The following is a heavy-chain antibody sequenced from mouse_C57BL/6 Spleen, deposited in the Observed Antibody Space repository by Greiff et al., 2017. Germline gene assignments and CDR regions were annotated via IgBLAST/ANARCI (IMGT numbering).Heavy chain of an antibody. CDR3: ARFKSLMGYGGYFDV. CDR1: GYTFTSYW. Sequence: VQLQQPGAELVMPGASVKLSCKASGYTFTSYWMHWVKQRPGQGLEWLGEIDPSDSYTNYNQTFKGKSTLTVDKSSSTAYMQLSSLTSEDSAVYYCARFKSLMGYGGYFDVWGTGTTVTVSS. D-gene: IGHD2-2*01. J-gene: IGHJ1*03. V-gene: IGHV1-69*01. CDR2: IDPSDSYT.